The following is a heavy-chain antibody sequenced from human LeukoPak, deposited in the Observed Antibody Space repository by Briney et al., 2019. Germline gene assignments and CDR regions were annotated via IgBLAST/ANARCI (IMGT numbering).Heavy chain of an antibody. CDR2: ISAYNGNT. CDR3: ATDLNSYGPYYMDV. J-gene: IGHJ6*03. Sequence: GASVKVSCKASGYTFTSYGISWVRQAPGQGLEWMGWISAYNGNTNYAQKLQGRVTMTTDTSTSTAYMELRSLRSEDTAVYYCATDLNSYGPYYMDVWGKGTTVTISS. D-gene: IGHD5-18*01. V-gene: IGHV1-18*01. CDR1: GYTFTSYG.